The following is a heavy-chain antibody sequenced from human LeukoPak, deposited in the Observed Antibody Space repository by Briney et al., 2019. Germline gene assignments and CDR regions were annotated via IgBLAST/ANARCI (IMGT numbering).Heavy chain of an antibody. Sequence: SETLSLTCTVSGGSISSYYWSWIRQPPGKGLEWIGYIYYSGSTNYNPSLKSRVIISVDTSKNQFSLKLSSVTAADTAVYYCARTTIFGVVTDAFDIWGQGTMVTVSS. J-gene: IGHJ3*02. CDR1: GGSISSYY. CDR3: ARTTIFGVVTDAFDI. D-gene: IGHD3-3*01. V-gene: IGHV4-59*08. CDR2: IYYSGST.